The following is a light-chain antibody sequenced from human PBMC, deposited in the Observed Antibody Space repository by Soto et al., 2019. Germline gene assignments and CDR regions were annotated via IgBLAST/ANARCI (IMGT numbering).Light chain of an antibody. J-gene: IGKJ2*01. Sequence: EIVLTQSPGTVSLSPGERATLSCRASQSVTTNLAWYQQRPGQAPRLLIYDASSRATGIPDRFSGSGSGTDFTLTISRLEPEDFAVYHCQQYGTAPKYTFGQGTKLEIK. V-gene: IGKV3-20*01. CDR3: QQYGTAPKYT. CDR2: DAS. CDR1: QSVTTN.